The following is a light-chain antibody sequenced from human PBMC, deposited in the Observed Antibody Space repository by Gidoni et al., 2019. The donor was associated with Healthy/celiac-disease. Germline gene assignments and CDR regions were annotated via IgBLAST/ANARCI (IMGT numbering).Light chain of an antibody. CDR2: DVS. CDR3: SSYTSSSTLYV. V-gene: IGLV2-14*03. J-gene: IGLJ1*01. Sequence: QSALTQPASVSASPGQSITISCTGPSSDVGGYNYVSWYQQHPGKAPKLMIYDVSNRPSGVSNRFSGSKSGNTASLTISGLQAEDEADYYCSSYTSSSTLYVFGTGTKVTVL. CDR1: SSDVGGYNY.